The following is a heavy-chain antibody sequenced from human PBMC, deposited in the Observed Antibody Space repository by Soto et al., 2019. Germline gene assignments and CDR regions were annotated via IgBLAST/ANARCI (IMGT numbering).Heavy chain of an antibody. V-gene: IGHV3-21*01. D-gene: IGHD3-9*01. Sequence: EVQLVESGGGLVKPGGSLRLSCAASGFTFSSYSMNWVRQAPGKGLEWVSSISSSSSYIYYADSVKGRFTISRDNAKNSLYLKINSLRAEDTAVYYYAPHYDILPGGPHDAFDIWGQGKMVTVSS. CDR2: ISSSSSYI. CDR3: APHYDILPGGPHDAFDI. J-gene: IGHJ3*02. CDR1: GFTFSSYS.